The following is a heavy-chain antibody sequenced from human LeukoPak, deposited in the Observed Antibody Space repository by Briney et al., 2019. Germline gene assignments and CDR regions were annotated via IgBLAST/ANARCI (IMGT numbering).Heavy chain of an antibody. Sequence: NPSETLSLTCAVYGGSFSGYYWSWIRQPPGEGLEWTGEINHSGSTNYNPSLKSRVTISVDTSKNQFSLKLSSVTAADTAVYYCARGRPYIGVVVTATRKINNWFDPWGQGTLVTVSS. J-gene: IGHJ5*02. V-gene: IGHV4-34*01. D-gene: IGHD2-21*02. CDR1: GGSFSGYY. CDR3: ARGRPYIGVVVTATRKINNWFDP. CDR2: INHSGST.